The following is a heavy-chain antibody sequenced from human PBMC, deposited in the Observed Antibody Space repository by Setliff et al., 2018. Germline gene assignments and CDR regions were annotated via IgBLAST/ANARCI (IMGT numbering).Heavy chain of an antibody. CDR1: GYRFTTYW. CDR2: VFSGDSDT. J-gene: IGHJ3*02. D-gene: IGHD6-25*01. V-gene: IGHV5-51*01. CDR3: ARLGAPASHDAFDI. Sequence: PGESLKISCKGSGYRFTTYWIGWVRQMPGKGLEWMGIVFSGDSDTRYSPSFQGRVTMSADKSINTAYLQWSSLKASDTAMYYCARLGAPASHDAFDIWGQGTMVTVSS.